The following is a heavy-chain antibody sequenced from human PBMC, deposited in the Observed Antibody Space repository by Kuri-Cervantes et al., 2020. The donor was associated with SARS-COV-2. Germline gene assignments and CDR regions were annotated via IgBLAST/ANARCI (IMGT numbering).Heavy chain of an antibody. CDR2: TSFDGSNK. J-gene: IGHJ4*02. V-gene: IGHV3-30*14. Sequence: GESLKISCATSGSTFNNYAMHWVRQTPGEGLEWVAITSFDGSNKYYAESVKGRFTISRDNSKNTLYLQMNNMRREDTAVYFCARGRVGVQDFWGQGTLVTVSS. CDR1: GSTFNNYA. D-gene: IGHD2-21*01. CDR3: ARGRVGVQDF.